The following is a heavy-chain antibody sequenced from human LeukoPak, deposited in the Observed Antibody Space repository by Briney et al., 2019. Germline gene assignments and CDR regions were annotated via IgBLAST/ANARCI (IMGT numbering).Heavy chain of an antibody. CDR2: ISGWGGST. CDR1: GFTFDDYA. CDR3: AKDASNYYAPVFDY. V-gene: IGHV3-43*02. J-gene: IGHJ4*02. D-gene: IGHD3-22*01. Sequence: PGGSLRLSCAASGFTFDDYAMHWVRQAPGKGLEWVSLISGWGGSTYYADSVKGRFTISRDNSKHSLYLQMNSLRTEDTALYYCAKDASNYYAPVFDYWGQGTLVTVSS.